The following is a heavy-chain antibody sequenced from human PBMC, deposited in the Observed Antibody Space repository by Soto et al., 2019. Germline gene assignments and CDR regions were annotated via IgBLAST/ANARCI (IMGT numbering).Heavy chain of an antibody. Sequence: SETLSLTCTVSGGSISSGDYYWSWIRQPPGKGLEWIGYIYYSGSTYYNPSLKSRVTISVDTSKNQFSLKLSSVTAADTAVYYCARVEGGSSGVFFDYWGQGTLVTVSS. CDR3: ARVEGGSSGVFFDY. D-gene: IGHD6-6*01. CDR2: IYYSGST. V-gene: IGHV4-30-4*01. CDR1: GGSISSGDYY. J-gene: IGHJ4*02.